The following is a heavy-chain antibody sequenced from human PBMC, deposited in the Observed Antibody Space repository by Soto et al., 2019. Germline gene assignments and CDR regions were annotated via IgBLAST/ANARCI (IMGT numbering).Heavy chain of an antibody. CDR2: IYYSGST. CDR1: GGSISSSSYY. D-gene: IGHD2-8*01. Sequence: SETLSLTCTVSGGSISSSSYYWGWIRQPPGKGLEWIGSIYYSGSTYYNPSLKSRVTISVATSKNQFSLKLSSVTAADTAVYYCARPLTPYYYYYYGMDVWGQGTTVTVSS. CDR3: ARPLTPYYYYYYGMDV. J-gene: IGHJ6*02. V-gene: IGHV4-39*01.